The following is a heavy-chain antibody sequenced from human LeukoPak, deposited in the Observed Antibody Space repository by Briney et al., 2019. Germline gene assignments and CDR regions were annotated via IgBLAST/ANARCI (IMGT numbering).Heavy chain of an antibody. J-gene: IGHJ4*02. D-gene: IGHD2-8*01. V-gene: IGHV4-59*01. CDR1: GGSISNYY. CDR3: ARGPHFGYCSHGVCYRSNDC. CDR2: VYYSGST. Sequence: PSETLSLTCTVSGGSISNYYWSWIRQPPGKGLEWIGYVYYSGSTNYNPSLKSRVTISIDTSKNQFSLKLSSVTAADTAVYYCARGPHFGYCSHGVCYRSNDCWGQGALVTVSS.